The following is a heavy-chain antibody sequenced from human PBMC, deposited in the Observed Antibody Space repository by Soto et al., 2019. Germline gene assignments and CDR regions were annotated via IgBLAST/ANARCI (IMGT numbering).Heavy chain of an antibody. V-gene: IGHV1-2*02. D-gene: IGHD3-3*01. CDR1: GYPVTAYY. CDR3: ARGGGVGVAGSAAFDM. Sequence: QLHLVQSGAVVKKPGASVTVSCSASGYPVTAYYMHWVRQAPGRGLEWMGGINPATGAAKYPPTFQGRVTMTRDTSTSTVFIELSGLTSGDTAVFYFARGGGVGVAGSAAFDMWGQGTLVTVSS. CDR2: INPATGAA. J-gene: IGHJ3*02.